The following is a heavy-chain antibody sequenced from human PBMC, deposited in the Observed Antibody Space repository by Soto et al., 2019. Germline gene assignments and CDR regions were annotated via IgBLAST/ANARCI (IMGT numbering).Heavy chain of an antibody. CDR3: ASSYAMDV. CDR1: GFTFNNYW. J-gene: IGHJ6*02. Sequence: EVQLVESGGGLVQPGGSLRLSCAASGFTFNNYWMSWVRQAPGKGLEWVANIKEDGSEKSYVDSVKGRFTISRDNAKNSVYLQMNSLRAEDTAVYYCASSYAMDVWGQGTTVTVSS. CDR2: IKEDGSEK. V-gene: IGHV3-7*01.